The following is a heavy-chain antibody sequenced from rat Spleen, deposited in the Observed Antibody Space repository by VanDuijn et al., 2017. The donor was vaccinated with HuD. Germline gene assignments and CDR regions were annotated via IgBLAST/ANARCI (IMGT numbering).Heavy chain of an antibody. D-gene: IGHD5-1*01. J-gene: IGHJ2*01. CDR1: GFSLTSYH. Sequence: QVQLKESGPGLVQPSQTLSLTCTVSGFSLTSYHVSWVRQPPGKGLEWMGVIWTGGSITYNSALKSRLSISRDTSKSQVFLKMNSLQSEDTTTYYCAREVLTGRGYYFDYWGQGVMVTVSS. CDR3: AREVLTGRGYYFDY. V-gene: IGHV2-43*01. CDR2: IWTGGSI.